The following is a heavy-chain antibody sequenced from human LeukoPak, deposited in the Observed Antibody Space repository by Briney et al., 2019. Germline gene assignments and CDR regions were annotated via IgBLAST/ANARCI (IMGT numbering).Heavy chain of an antibody. Sequence: ASVKVSCKASGYTFTGYYMHWVRQAPGQGLEWMGWINPNSGGTNYAQKFQGRVTMTRDTSISTAYMELSRLRSDDTAVYYCARVPYDCSSTSCYVASEYFQHWGQGTLVTVSS. J-gene: IGHJ1*01. CDR1: GYTFTGYY. CDR3: ARVPYDCSSTSCYVASEYFQH. CDR2: INPNSGGT. D-gene: IGHD2-2*01. V-gene: IGHV1-2*02.